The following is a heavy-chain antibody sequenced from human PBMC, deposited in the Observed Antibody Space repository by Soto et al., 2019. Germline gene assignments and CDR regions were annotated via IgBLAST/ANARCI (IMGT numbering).Heavy chain of an antibody. CDR1: GGSFSGYY. D-gene: IGHD2-2*01. CDR2: INHSGST. CDR3: ARGLPYCSSISCYASGWFDP. V-gene: IGHV4-34*01. Sequence: PSETLSLTCAVYGGSFSGYYWSWIRQPPGKGLEWIGEINHSGSTNYNPSLKSRVTISVDTSKNQFSLKLSSVTAADTAVYYCARGLPYCSSISCYASGWFDPWGQGTLVTVSS. J-gene: IGHJ5*02.